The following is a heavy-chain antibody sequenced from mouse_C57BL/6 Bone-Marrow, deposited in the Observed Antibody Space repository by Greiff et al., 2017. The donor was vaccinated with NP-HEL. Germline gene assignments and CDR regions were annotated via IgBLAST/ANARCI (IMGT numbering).Heavy chain of an antibody. D-gene: IGHD2-2*01. J-gene: IGHJ1*03. Sequence: QVTLKVSGPGILQPSQTLSLTCSFSGFSLSTFGMGVGWIRQPSGKGLEWLAHIWWGDDKYSDPALKSRLLISNDTSKNQVFLKIANVDTADTATYYCARIEGYDWYFDVWGTGTTVTVSS. CDR1: GFSLSTFGMG. CDR3: ARIEGYDWYFDV. V-gene: IGHV8-8*01. CDR2: IWWGDDK.